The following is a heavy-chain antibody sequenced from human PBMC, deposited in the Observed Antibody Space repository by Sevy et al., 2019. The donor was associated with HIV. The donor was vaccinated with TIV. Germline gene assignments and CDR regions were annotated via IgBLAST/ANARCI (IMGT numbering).Heavy chain of an antibody. V-gene: IGHV3-23*01. CDR1: GFALRSYT. CDR2: ISATGGST. Sequence: GGSLRLSCGVSGFALRSYTMNWIRQAPGKGLEWVACISATGGSTYYADSVKGRFTISRDVSKSTLYLQMNSLTAEDTAMFYCAKTLQKLPFHPHYFDYWGQRTLVTVSS. J-gene: IGHJ4*02. CDR3: AKTLQKLPFHPHYFDY. D-gene: IGHD2-21*02.